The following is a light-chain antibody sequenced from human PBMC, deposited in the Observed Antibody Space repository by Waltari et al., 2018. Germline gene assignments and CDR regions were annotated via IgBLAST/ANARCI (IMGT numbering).Light chain of an antibody. CDR3: HSRDASGVGGT. V-gene: IGLV3-19*01. CDR2: DKN. J-gene: IGLJ2*01. Sequence: TQDPAVSVAVGQTVRITCQGDSLRSYYASWYRQRPGQAPILVMYDKNNRPSGVPDRFSGSRSDNTASLTITGAQAEDEAYYYCHSRDASGVGGTFGGGTKLTVL. CDR1: SLRSYY.